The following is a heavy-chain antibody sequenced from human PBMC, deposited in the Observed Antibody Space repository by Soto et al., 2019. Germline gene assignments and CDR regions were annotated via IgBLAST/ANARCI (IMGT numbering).Heavy chain of an antibody. Sequence: SETLSLTCAVYGGSFSGYYWSWIRQPPGKGLEWIGEINHSGSTNYNPSLKSRVTISVDTSKNQLSLMLSSVTAAVTAVYYCARGRDYYDSSGSYYFDYWGQGTLVTVSS. J-gene: IGHJ4*02. V-gene: IGHV4-34*01. CDR3: ARGRDYYDSSGSYYFDY. CDR2: INHSGST. D-gene: IGHD3-22*01. CDR1: GGSFSGYY.